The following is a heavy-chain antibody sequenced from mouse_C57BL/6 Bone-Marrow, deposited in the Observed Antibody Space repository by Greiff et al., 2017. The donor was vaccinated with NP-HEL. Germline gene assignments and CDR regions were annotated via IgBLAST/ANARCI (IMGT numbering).Heavy chain of an antibody. D-gene: IGHD1-1*01. J-gene: IGHJ3*01. CDR1: GFNIKNTY. CDR2: IDPANGNT. Sequence: VQLKQSVAELVRPGASVKLSCTASGFNIKNTYMHWVKQRPEQGLEWIGRIDPANGNTKYAPKFQGKATITADTSSNTAYLQLSSLASEDSAVYYCARDGYYGSSSFAYWGQGTLVTVSA. CDR3: ARDGYYGSSSFAY. V-gene: IGHV14-3*01.